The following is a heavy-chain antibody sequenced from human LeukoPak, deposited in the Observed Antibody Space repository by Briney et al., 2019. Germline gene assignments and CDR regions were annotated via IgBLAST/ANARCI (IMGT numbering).Heavy chain of an antibody. Sequence: KPSETLSLTCTASGGSISSSSYYWGWIRQPPGKGLEWIGTIYYSGSTYYNPSLKSRVTISVDTSKNQFSLKLSSVTAADTAVYYCARDSSGRRGWFDPWGQGTLVTVSS. CDR1: GGSISSSSYY. V-gene: IGHV4-39*07. D-gene: IGHD3-22*01. CDR3: ARDSSGRRGWFDP. CDR2: IYYSGST. J-gene: IGHJ5*02.